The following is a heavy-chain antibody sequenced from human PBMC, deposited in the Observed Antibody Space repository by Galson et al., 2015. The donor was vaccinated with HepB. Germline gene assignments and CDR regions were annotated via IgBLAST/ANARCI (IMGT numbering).Heavy chain of an antibody. J-gene: IGHJ5*02. V-gene: IGHV3-21*01. CDR1: GFTFRNYA. CDR2: VSSLGSYT. CDR3: ARAWDYQGLDWFDP. Sequence: SLRLSCAGSGFTFRNYAMHWVRQAPGKGLEWVSYVSSLGSYTYYADSVKGRFTLYRDNAKNSLYLQMDTLTAEGTAVYYCARAWDYQGLDWFDPWGKGTLVSVSS. D-gene: IGHD4/OR15-4a*01.